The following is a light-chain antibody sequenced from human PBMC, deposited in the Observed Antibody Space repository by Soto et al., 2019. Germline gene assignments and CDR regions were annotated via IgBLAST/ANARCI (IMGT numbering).Light chain of an antibody. J-gene: IGLJ2*01. CDR3: SAWDESLNSVV. CDR2: SNN. V-gene: IGLV1-47*02. CDR1: SSNIGSNY. Sequence: QSVLTQPPSASGTPGQRVTISCSGSSSNIGSNYVYWYQQLPGTAPKLLIYSNNQRPSGVPDRFSGSKSDTSASLAISGPRSEDEADYYCSAWDESLNSVVFGGGTKLTVL.